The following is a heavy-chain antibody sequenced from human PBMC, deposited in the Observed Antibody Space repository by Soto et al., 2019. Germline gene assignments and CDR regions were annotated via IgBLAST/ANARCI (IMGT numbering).Heavy chain of an antibody. CDR3: ARDDLGHCSSTSCYLFRYYYYYGMDV. CDR1: GYTFTSYG. D-gene: IGHD2-2*03. V-gene: IGHV1-18*01. J-gene: IGHJ6*02. Sequence: ASVKVSCKASGYTFTSYGISWVRQAPGQGLEWMGWISAYNGDTNYAQKLQGRVTMTTDTSTSTAYMELRSLRSDDTAVYYCARDDLGHCSSTSCYLFRYYYYYGMDVWGQGTKVTVSS. CDR2: ISAYNGDT.